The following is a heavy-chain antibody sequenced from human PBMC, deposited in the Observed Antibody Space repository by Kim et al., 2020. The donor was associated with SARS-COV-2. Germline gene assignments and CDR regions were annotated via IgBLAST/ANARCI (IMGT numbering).Heavy chain of an antibody. D-gene: IGHD3-9*01. Sequence: GGSLRLSCAASGFTFSSYSMNWVRQAPGKGLEWVSSISSSSSYIYYADSVKGRFTISRDNAKNSLYLQMNSLRAEDTAVYYCARDFLYDILAFDIWGQGTMVTVSS. CDR3: ARDFLYDILAFDI. CDR1: GFTFSSYS. J-gene: IGHJ3*02. CDR2: ISSSSSYI. V-gene: IGHV3-21*01.